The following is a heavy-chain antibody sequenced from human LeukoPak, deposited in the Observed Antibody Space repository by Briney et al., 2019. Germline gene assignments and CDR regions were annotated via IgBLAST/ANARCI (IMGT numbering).Heavy chain of an antibody. Sequence: SGGSLRLSCAASGFTFSSYAMHWVRQAPGKGLEWVAVISYDGSNKYYADSVKGRFTISRDNSKNTLYLQMNSLRVEDTAVYYCAKVSGRILIWPQPFGDGMDVWGQGTTVTVSS. CDR3: AKVSGRILIWPQPFGDGMDV. V-gene: IGHV3-30-3*01. D-gene: IGHD3-10*01. J-gene: IGHJ6*02. CDR1: GFTFSSYA. CDR2: ISYDGSNK.